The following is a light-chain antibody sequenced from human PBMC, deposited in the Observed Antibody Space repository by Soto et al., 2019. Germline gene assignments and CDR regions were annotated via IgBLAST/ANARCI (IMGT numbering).Light chain of an antibody. CDR3: QNYGSLPLT. Sequence: EVVLTQSPGTLSLSPGERATLSCRASQSVTNSDYLAWYQQKPGQAPRLLIYGASSRAIGIPDRFSGSGSGTVCTLTISRLEPEDSAVYYCQNYGSLPLTFGGGTKVEIK. CDR2: GAS. CDR1: QSVTNSDY. J-gene: IGKJ4*01. V-gene: IGKV3-20*01.